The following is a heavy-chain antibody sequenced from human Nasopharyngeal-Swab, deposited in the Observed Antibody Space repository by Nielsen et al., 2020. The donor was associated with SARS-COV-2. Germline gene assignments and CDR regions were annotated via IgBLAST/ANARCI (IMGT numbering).Heavy chain of an antibody. CDR1: GGSFSGYY. D-gene: IGHD2-15*01. CDR2: INHSGST. Sequence: SETLSLTCAVYGGSFSGYYWSWIRQPPGKGLEWIGEINHSGSTNYNPSLKSRVTISVDTSKNQFSPKLSSVTAADTAVYYCARGKYCSGGSCYPLDYWGQGTLVTVSS. V-gene: IGHV4-34*01. J-gene: IGHJ4*02. CDR3: ARGKYCSGGSCYPLDY.